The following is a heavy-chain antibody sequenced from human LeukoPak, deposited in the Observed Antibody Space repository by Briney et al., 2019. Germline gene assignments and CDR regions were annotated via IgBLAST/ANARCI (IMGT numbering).Heavy chain of an antibody. J-gene: IGHJ5*02. CDR1: GYRFSDFW. V-gene: IGHV5-51*01. Sequence: GESLKISCRPLGYRFSDFWIGWVRQMPGKGLEWIEIIYPGDSDTIYNPAFEGQVTISVDNSNASAYLQWTSLKSSDSAIYYCARALRSTRGPWFAPWGQGTLVTVSS. CDR3: ARALRSTRGPWFAP. D-gene: IGHD2-2*01. CDR2: IYPGDSDT.